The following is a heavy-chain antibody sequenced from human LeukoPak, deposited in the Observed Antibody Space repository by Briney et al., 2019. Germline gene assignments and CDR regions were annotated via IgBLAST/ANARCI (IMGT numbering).Heavy chain of an antibody. Sequence: GASVKVSCTASGYSFSSYYMHWVRQAPGQGLEWMGIINPSGDSTTYAQKFQGRVTMTRDTSTRTVYMELSSLRSDDTAVYYCARENDYGNNWFDPWGQGTLVTVSS. J-gene: IGHJ5*02. D-gene: IGHD4-17*01. CDR2: INPSGDST. CDR1: GYSFSSYY. V-gene: IGHV1-46*01. CDR3: ARENDYGNNWFDP.